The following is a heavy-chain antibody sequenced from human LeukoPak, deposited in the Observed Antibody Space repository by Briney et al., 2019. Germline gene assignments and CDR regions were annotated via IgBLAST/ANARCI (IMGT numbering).Heavy chain of an antibody. V-gene: IGHV1-2*02. CDR3: ARTKPPCTSCLLLDY. CDR2: INPNSGGT. J-gene: IGHJ4*02. D-gene: IGHD2-2*01. CDR1: GYTFTDYY. Sequence: ASVKVSCKASGYTFTDYYIHWLRQAPGHGLEWIGWINPNSGGTVYAQKFQGLVTMSRDTSIATAYMDLNRLVSDDTAVYYCARTKPPCTSCLLLDYWGQGTLVTVSS.